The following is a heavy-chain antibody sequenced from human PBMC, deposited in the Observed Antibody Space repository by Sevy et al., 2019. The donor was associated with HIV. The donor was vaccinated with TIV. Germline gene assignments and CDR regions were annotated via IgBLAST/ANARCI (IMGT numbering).Heavy chain of an antibody. Sequence: SETLSLTCAVYGGSFSAYYWSWIRQPPGKGLEWIGEINHSGSTNYNQSLKSRVTISVDASKNQFSLKLTSMTAADTAVYYCVRVVYSSGWFSFDSWGQGTLVTVSS. CDR3: VRVVYSSGWFSFDS. J-gene: IGHJ4*02. CDR1: GGSFSAYY. V-gene: IGHV4-34*01. D-gene: IGHD6-19*01. CDR2: INHSGST.